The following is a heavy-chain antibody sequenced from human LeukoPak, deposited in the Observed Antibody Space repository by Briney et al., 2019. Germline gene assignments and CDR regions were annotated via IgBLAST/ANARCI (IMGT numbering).Heavy chain of an antibody. CDR3: ALTRYSNGWFYYFQH. J-gene: IGHJ1*01. Sequence: GASVKASCKASGYTFTSYYMHWVRQAPGQGLEWMGIINPSGGSTSYAQKFQGRVTMTRDMSTSTVYMELSSLRSDDTAVYYCALTRYSNGWFYYFQHWGQGSLVTVSS. V-gene: IGHV1-46*01. CDR2: INPSGGST. CDR1: GYTFTSYY. D-gene: IGHD6-19*01.